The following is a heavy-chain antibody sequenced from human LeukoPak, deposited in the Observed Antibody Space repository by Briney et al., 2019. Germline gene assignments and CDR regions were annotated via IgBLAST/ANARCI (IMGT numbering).Heavy chain of an antibody. CDR3: AREPAEYFDF. V-gene: IGHV1-18*01. Sequence: GSSVKVSCKASGGTYSSYTISWVRQAPGQGLEWMGWISAYNGNTNYAQKLQGRVTMTTDTSTSTAYMEQRSLRSDDRAVYYCAREPAEYFDFWGQGTLVTVSS. J-gene: IGHJ4*02. CDR2: ISAYNGNT. CDR1: GGTYSSYT. D-gene: IGHD6-19*01.